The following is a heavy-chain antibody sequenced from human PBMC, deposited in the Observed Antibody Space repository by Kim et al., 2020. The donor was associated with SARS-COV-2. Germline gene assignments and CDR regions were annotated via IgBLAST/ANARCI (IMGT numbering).Heavy chain of an antibody. J-gene: IGHJ6*02. CDR3: ARDWHFGTVTTFYYYYGMDV. CDR2: ISSSGSTI. Sequence: GGSLRLSCAASGFTFSSYEMNWVRQAPGKGLEWVSYISSSGSTIYYADSVKGRFTISRDNAKNSLYLQMNSLRAEDTAVYYCARDWHFGTVTTFYYYYGMDVWGQGTTVTVSS. D-gene: IGHD4-17*01. CDR1: GFTFSSYE. V-gene: IGHV3-48*03.